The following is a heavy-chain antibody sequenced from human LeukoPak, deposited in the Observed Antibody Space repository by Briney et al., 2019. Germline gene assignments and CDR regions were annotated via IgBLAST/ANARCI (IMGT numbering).Heavy chain of an antibody. CDR2: IWYDGSNK. J-gene: IGHJ4*02. D-gene: IGHD6-13*01. CDR3: ARAPYSSSWYLDY. V-gene: IGHV3-33*01. CDR1: GFTFSSYG. Sequence: PGGSLRLSCAASGFTFSSYGMHWVRQAPGKGLEWVAVIWYDGSNKYYADSVKGRFTISRDTSKNTLYLQMNSLRAEDTAVYYCARAPYSSSWYLDYWGQGTLVTVSS.